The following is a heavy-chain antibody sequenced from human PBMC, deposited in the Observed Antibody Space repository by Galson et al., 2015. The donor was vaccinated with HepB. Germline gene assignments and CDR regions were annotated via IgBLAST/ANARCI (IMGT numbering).Heavy chain of an antibody. CDR3: ARDTNGGYLGGGFDY. CDR2: IWYDGSYK. J-gene: IGHJ4*02. D-gene: IGHD3-22*01. CDR1: GFTFSSYG. V-gene: IGHV3-33*08. Sequence: SLRLSCAASGFTFSSYGMHWVRQAPGKGLEWVAVIWYDGSYKYYADSVKGRFTISRDNSTNTLYLQMNSLRAEDTAVYYCARDTNGGYLGGGFDYWGQGTLVTVSS.